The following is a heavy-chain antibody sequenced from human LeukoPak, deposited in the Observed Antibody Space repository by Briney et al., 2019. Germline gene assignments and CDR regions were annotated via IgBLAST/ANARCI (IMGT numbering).Heavy chain of an antibody. CDR2: IYHSGST. J-gene: IGHJ5*02. CDR3: ARGRVVVGNNWFDP. D-gene: IGHD2-15*01. CDR1: GAFISSSNW. V-gene: IGHV4-4*02. Sequence: SEILSFTSAAAGAFISSSNWWVRVGQAPGQVLDWIGEIYHSGSTNYNPSLKSRVTISVDKSKNQFSLKLSSVTAADTAVYYCARGRVVVGNNWFDPWGQGTLVTVSS.